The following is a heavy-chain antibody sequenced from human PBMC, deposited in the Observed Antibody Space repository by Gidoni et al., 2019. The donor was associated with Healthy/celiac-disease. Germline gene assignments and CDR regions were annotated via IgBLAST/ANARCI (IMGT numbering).Heavy chain of an antibody. CDR2: ISGSGGST. D-gene: IGHD5-18*01. Sequence: EVQLLESGGGLVQPGGSLSLSCAASGFTFISYAMSGVRQAPGKGLEWLSAISGSGGSTYYADSVKGRFTISRDNSKNTLYLQMNSLRAEDTAVYYCAKRNKPGYSYGYSDYFDYWGQGTLVTVSS. CDR1: GFTFISYA. V-gene: IGHV3-23*01. CDR3: AKRNKPGYSYGYSDYFDY. J-gene: IGHJ4*02.